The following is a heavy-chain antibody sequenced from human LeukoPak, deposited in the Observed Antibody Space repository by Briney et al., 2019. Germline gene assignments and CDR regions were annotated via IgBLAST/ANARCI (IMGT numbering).Heavy chain of an antibody. CDR2: ICDTGNT. J-gene: IGHJ4*02. V-gene: IGHV4-39*01. CDR3: TRHLKESNYDILTGYYYHFDY. Sequence: PSETLSLTCTLSGDSIRSSGFCWGWIRQPPGKGLECVGVICDTGNTYYNPSLKSRVTISVDTSKNQFSLRVTSVTAADTAVYYCTRHLKESNYDILTGYYYHFDYWGQGTLVTVSS. D-gene: IGHD3-9*01. CDR1: GDSIRSSGFC.